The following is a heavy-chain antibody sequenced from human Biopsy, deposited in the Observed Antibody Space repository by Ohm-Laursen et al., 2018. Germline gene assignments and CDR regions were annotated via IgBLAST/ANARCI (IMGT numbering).Heavy chain of an antibody. CDR1: GDSLSSGPEN. D-gene: IGHD6-19*01. J-gene: IGHJ4*02. Sequence: TLSLTCTVSGDSLSSGPENWSWIRQPPGQGLEYIGFIYSGGNTNYKPSLQNRVTMSDDTSKNQFSLKLSSVIAADTAVYYCARGRRTSGWPYFANWGQGTLVIVSS. CDR3: ARGRRTSGWPYFAN. V-gene: IGHV4-61*01. CDR2: IYSGGNT.